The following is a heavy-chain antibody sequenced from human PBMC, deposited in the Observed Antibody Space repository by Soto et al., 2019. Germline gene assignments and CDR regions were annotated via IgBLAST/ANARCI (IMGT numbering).Heavy chain of an antibody. CDR3: ARDQDIVVVPASDGMDV. CDR1: GYTFTSYY. D-gene: IGHD2-2*01. J-gene: IGHJ6*02. V-gene: IGHV1-46*01. CDR2: INPSGGST. Sequence: ASVKVSCKASGYTFTSYYMHWVRQAPGQGLEWMGIINPSGGSTSYAQKFQGRVTMTRDTSTSTVYMELSSLRSEDTAVYYCARDQDIVVVPASDGMDVWGQGTTVTVS.